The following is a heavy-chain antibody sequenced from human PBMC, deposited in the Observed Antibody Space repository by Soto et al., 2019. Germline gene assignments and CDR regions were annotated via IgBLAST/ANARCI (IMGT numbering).Heavy chain of an antibody. V-gene: IGHV1-18*01. D-gene: IGHD4-17*01. CDR3: ARTTEGMWSDY. CDR2: ISPFNGNT. Sequence: ASVKVSCKSSGYPFTHYGITWIRQAPGQGLEWMGWISPFNGNTNYGQTLQGRVTLTTETSTSTAYMELRSLRSDDTAVYYCARTTEGMWSDYWGQGTPVTVSS. J-gene: IGHJ4*02. CDR1: GYPFTHYG.